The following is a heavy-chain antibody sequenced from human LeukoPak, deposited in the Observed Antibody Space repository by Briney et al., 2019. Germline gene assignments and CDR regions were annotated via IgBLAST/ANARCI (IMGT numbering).Heavy chain of an antibody. J-gene: IGHJ4*02. CDR2: INHNGNVN. D-gene: IGHD3-22*01. V-gene: IGHV3-7*01. CDR1: GFTFSSYW. Sequence: PGGSLRLSCAASGFTFSSYWMNWARQAPGRGLEWVASINHNGNVNYYVDSVKGRFTISRDNAKNTLYLQMNSLRAEDTAVYYCARDPNYYDSSGYYHDYWGQGTLVTVSS. CDR3: ARDPNYYDSSGYYHDY.